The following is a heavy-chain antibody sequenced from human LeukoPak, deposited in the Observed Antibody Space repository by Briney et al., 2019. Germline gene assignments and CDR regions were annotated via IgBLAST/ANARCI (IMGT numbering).Heavy chain of an antibody. J-gene: IGHJ4*02. Sequence: GGSLRLSCTASGFTFSDYWMTWVRQAPGKGLEWVANIKQDGSAKYYVDSVKGRFTISRDNAKNSLYLQMDSLRVENTATYYCARWRGSTSERSDYWGQGTLVTVSS. CDR1: GFTFSDYW. CDR3: ARWRGSTSERSDY. CDR2: IKQDGSAK. V-gene: IGHV3-7*01. D-gene: IGHD2-2*01.